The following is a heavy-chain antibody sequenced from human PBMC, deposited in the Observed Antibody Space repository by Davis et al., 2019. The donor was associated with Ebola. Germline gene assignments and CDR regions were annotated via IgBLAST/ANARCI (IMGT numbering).Heavy chain of an antibody. CDR2: MNPNSGNT. V-gene: IGHV1-8*01. D-gene: IGHD4-11*01. Sequence: AASVTVSCKASGYTFNSYDINWVRQAPGQGLEWMGWMNPNSGNTGYAQKFQGRITMSRNTSIGTAYTELSSLRSEDTAVYYCARGDNNYLYGYYYYGMDVWGQGTTVTVSS. CDR1: GYTFNSYD. CDR3: ARGDNNYLYGYYYYGMDV. J-gene: IGHJ6*02.